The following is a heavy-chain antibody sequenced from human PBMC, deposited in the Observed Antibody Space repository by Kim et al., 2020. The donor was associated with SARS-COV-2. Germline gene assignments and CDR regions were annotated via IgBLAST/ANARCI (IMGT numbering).Heavy chain of an antibody. J-gene: IGHJ3*02. V-gene: IGHV4-39*01. Sequence: YNPSLKSRVTISVDTSKNQFSLKLSSVTAADTAVYYCARRIADWHAFDIWGQGTMVIVSS. CDR3: ARRIADWHAFDI. D-gene: IGHD6-13*01.